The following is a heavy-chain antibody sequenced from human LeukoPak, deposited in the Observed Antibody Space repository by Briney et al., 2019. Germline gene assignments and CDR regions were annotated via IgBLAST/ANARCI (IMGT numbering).Heavy chain of an antibody. J-gene: IGHJ4*02. Sequence: ASVKVSCKASGGTFSTYAISWVRQAPGQGLEWMGGIIPIFGIPNYAQKFQGRVTINADESTTTAYMELSSLRSEDTAVYYCARDFSGYATFDYWGQGTLVTVPS. CDR3: ARDFSGYATFDY. CDR2: IIPIFGIP. D-gene: IGHD5-12*01. CDR1: GGTFSTYA. V-gene: IGHV1-69*13.